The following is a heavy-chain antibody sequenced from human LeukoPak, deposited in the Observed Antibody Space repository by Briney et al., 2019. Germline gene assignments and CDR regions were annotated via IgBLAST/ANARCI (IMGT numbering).Heavy chain of an antibody. V-gene: IGHV1-69*13. CDR2: IIPIFGTA. CDR3: ARDMGYSYGTYYFDY. Sequence: GASVKVSCKASGYTFTSYGISWVRQAPGQGLEWMGGIIPIFGTANYAQKFQGRVTITADESTSTAYMELSSLRSEDTAVYYCARDMGYSYGTYYFDYWGQGTLVTVPS. CDR1: GYTFTSYG. J-gene: IGHJ4*02. D-gene: IGHD5-18*01.